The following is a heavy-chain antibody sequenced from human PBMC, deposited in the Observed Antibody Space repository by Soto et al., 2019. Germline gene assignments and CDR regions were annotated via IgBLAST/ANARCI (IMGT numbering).Heavy chain of an antibody. CDR3: ARGAKNYYYFDY. V-gene: IGHV3-74*01. J-gene: IGHJ4*02. Sequence: EVQLVESGGGLVQPGGSLRLSCEASGFTFSSHWMHWVRQAPGKGLVWVSRIYTDGSRADYADSVKGRLTISRDNAKNTVYLQVNSLGAEDTAVYFWARGAKNYYYFDYWGQGTLVTVSS. D-gene: IGHD3-10*01. CDR1: GFTFSSHW. CDR2: IYTDGSRA.